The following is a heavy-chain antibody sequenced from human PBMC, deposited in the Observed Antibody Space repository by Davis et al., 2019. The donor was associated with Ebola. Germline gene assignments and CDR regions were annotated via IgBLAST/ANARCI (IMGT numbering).Heavy chain of an antibody. V-gene: IGHV3-23*01. J-gene: IGHJ3*01. CDR3: AKEGDFYDTSGSPGQDAFDV. Sequence: PGGSLRLSCAASGFTFSSYAMSWVRQAPGKGLEWVSAISGSGGSTYYADSVKGRFTISRSNFKNTLYLQMNNLRAGDTAVYYCAKEGDFYDTSGSPGQDAFDVWGQGTMVIVSS. D-gene: IGHD3-22*01. CDR2: ISGSGGST. CDR1: GFTFSSYA.